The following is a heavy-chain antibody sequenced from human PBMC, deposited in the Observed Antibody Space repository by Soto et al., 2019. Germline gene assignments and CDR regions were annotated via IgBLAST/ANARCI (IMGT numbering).Heavy chain of an antibody. CDR1: GGTFNNLA. Sequence: GTSVKVSCKASGGTFNNLAINWVRQAPGQGLEWMGGIIPIFGTANYAQKFQGRVTITADESTSTAYMELSSLRSEDTAVYYCARDLIGHSSGWVRYYGMDVWGQGTTVTVSS. CDR2: IIPIFGTA. D-gene: IGHD6-19*01. J-gene: IGHJ6*02. V-gene: IGHV1-69*13. CDR3: ARDLIGHSSGWVRYYGMDV.